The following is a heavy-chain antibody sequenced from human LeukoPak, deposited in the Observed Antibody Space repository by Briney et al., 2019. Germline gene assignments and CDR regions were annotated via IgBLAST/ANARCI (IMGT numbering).Heavy chain of an antibody. J-gene: IGHJ5*02. Sequence: SVKVSFKASGGTFSSYAISWVRQAPGQGLEWMGRIIPILGIANYAQKFQGRVTITADKSTSTAYMELSSLRSEDTAVYYCARGGYYDSSGPSWFDPWGQGTLVTVSS. CDR1: GGTFSSYA. V-gene: IGHV1-69*04. CDR2: IIPILGIA. CDR3: ARGGYYDSSGPSWFDP. D-gene: IGHD3-22*01.